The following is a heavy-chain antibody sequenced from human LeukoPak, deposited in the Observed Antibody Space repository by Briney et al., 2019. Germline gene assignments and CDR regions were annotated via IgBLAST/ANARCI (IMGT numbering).Heavy chain of an antibody. Sequence: ASVKVSCKASGYTFTGYYMHWVRQAPGQGLEWMGWINPNSGGTNYAQKFQGRVTMTRDTSISTAYMGLCSVTAADTAVYFCASTLMVRGIRCDYWGQGTLVTVSS. V-gene: IGHV1-2*02. CDR3: ASTLMVRGIRCDY. CDR2: INPNSGGT. J-gene: IGHJ4*02. D-gene: IGHD3-10*01. CDR1: GYTFTGYY.